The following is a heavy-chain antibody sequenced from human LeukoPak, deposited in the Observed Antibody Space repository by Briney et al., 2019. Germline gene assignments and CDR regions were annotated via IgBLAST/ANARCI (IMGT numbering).Heavy chain of an antibody. V-gene: IGHV4-39*07. D-gene: IGHD5-18*01. Sequence: SETLSLTCTVSGGSISSSDYYWGWIRQPPGEGLEWIGSIYYSGSTFYNPSLKSRVTISVDTSKNQISLKVSSVTAADTAVYYCARLDTALVTPFDYWGQGTLVTVSS. J-gene: IGHJ4*02. CDR1: GGSISSSDYY. CDR3: ARLDTALVTPFDY. CDR2: IYYSGST.